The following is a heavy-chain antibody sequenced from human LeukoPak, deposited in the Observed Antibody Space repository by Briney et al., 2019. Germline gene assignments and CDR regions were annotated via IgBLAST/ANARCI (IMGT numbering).Heavy chain of an antibody. CDR1: GFTFSGSA. Sequence: GGSLRLSCAASGFTFSGSAMHWVRQTSGKGLEWVGRIRSKANSYATAYAASVKGRFTISRDDSKNTAYLQMNSLKTEDTAVYYCSHFWSRYKTDYWGQGTLVTVSS. V-gene: IGHV3-73*01. J-gene: IGHJ4*02. D-gene: IGHD3-3*02. CDR3: SHFWSRYKTDY. CDR2: IRSKANSYAT.